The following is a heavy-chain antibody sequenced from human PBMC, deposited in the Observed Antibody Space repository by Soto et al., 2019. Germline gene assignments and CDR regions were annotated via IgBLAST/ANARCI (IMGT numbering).Heavy chain of an antibody. V-gene: IGHV1-3*01. CDR2: INAGNGNT. Sequence: QVQLVQSGAEVKKPGASVKVSCKASGYTFTSYAMHWVRQAPGQRLEWMGWINAGNGNTKYSQKFQGRVTITRDTPAGTAYRELSRLSSKARAVYYWGGGSALRFFALYSSNGFDPGGQGPLVPVSS. CDR1: GYTFTSYA. J-gene: IGHJ5*02. CDR3: GGGSALRFFALYSSNGFDP. D-gene: IGHD3-3*01.